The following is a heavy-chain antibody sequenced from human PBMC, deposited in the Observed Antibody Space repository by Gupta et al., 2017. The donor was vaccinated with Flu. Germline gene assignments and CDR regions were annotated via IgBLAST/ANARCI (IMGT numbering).Heavy chain of an antibody. J-gene: IGHJ6*03. CDR3: AKTGTTGYFYMDV. V-gene: IGHV3-33*05. D-gene: IGHD1-7*01. CDR2: ISYDGKKT. Sequence: VRQAPGKGLEWVAMISYDGKKTSYVDSVKGRFTVSRDNSRDTLYLQMNSLTDDDTAVYYCAKTGTTGYFYMDVWGNGTTVIVSS.